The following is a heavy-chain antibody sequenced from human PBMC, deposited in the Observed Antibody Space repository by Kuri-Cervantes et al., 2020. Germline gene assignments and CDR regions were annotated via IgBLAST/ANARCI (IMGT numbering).Heavy chain of an antibody. Sequence: SLKISCAASGFTFDDYAMHWVRQAPGKGLEWVSGISWNSGSIGYADSVKGRFTISRDNAKNSLYLQMNSLKPEDTAVYYCARDALAEWGSYFDYWGQGTLVTVSS. CDR3: ARDALAEWGSYFDY. J-gene: IGHJ4*02. CDR1: GFTFDDYA. D-gene: IGHD1-26*01. V-gene: IGHV3-9*01. CDR2: ISWNSGSI.